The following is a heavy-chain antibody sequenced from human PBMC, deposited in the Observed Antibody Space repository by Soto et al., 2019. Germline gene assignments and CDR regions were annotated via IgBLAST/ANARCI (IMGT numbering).Heavy chain of an antibody. D-gene: IGHD4-4*01. Sequence: ASVKVSCKASGGTFSTYTITWVRQAPGQGLEWMGRIIPIIGIINYAQKFQGRVTISADKFTGTAYMELTGLRSDDTAVYYCAGDPDSHYNDSHASSDPWGQGTLVTVS. J-gene: IGHJ5*02. CDR1: GGTFSTYT. CDR2: IIPIIGII. V-gene: IGHV1-69*04. CDR3: AGDPDSHYNDSHASSDP.